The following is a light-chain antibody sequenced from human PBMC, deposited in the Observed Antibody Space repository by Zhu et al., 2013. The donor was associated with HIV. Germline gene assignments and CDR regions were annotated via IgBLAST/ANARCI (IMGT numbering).Light chain of an antibody. CDR2: NVS. J-gene: IGKJ3*01. CDR1: QNIVSN. CDR3: QRYGNGRLLT. Sequence: EIVMTQSPAALSVSPGQSVTLSCRASQNIVSNVAWYRQKHGQAPSLLIYNVSTRATGVPARISGRGSGTVFTLIINSLQSEDFATYFCQRYGNGRLLTFGPGTKVDI. V-gene: IGKV3-15*01.